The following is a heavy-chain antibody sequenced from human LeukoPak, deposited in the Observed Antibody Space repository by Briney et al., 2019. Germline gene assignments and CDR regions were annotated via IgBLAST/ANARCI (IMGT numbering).Heavy chain of an antibody. J-gene: IGHJ5*02. D-gene: IGHD3-22*01. CDR3: ARAYYYDSSGYPNWFDP. V-gene: IGHV4-59*02. Sequence: SETLSLTCTVSGGSVSSYYWSWIRQPPGKGLEWIGYIYYSGSTNYNPSLKSRVTISVDTSKNQFSLKLSSVTAADTAVYYCARAYYYDSSGYPNWFDPWGQGTLVTVSS. CDR2: IYYSGST. CDR1: GGSVSSYY.